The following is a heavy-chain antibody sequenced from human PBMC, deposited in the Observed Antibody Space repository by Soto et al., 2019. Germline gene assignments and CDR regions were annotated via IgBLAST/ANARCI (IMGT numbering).Heavy chain of an antibody. CDR3: AKDGLGAYSYGSYYFDY. D-gene: IGHD5-18*01. Sequence: GGSLRLSCAASGFTFDDYAMHWVRQAPGKGLEWVSGISCNSGSIYYADSVKGRFTISRDNAKNSLYLQMNSLRAEDTAVYYCAKDGLGAYSYGSYYFDYWGQGTLVTVSS. CDR2: ISCNSGSI. V-gene: IGHV3-9*01. J-gene: IGHJ4*01. CDR1: GFTFDDYA.